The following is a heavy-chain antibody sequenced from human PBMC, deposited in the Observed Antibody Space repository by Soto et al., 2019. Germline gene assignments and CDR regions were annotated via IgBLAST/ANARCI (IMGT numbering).Heavy chain of an antibody. CDR1: GFTFSSYA. CDR3: AREGKTSIAARRYYYMDV. V-gene: IGHV3-64*01. J-gene: IGHJ6*03. CDR2: ISSNGGST. Sequence: GGSLRLSCAASGFTFSSYAMHWVRQAPGKGLEYVSAISSNGGSTYYANSVKGRFTISRDNSKNTLYLQMGSLRAEDMAVYYCAREGKTSIAARRYYYMDVWGKGTTVTVSS. D-gene: IGHD6-6*01.